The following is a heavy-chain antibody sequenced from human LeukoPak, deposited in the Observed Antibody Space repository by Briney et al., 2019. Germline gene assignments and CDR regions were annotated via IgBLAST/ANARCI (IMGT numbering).Heavy chain of an antibody. V-gene: IGHV1-2*02. CDR3: AAEREYCTNGVCHRLPPSGWSLTPYYYYGMDV. J-gene: IGHJ6*02. Sequence: ASVKVSCKASGYTFTGYCMHWVRQAPGQGLEWMGWINPNSGGTNYAQKFQGRVTMTRDASISTAYMELSRLRSDDTAVYYCAAEREYCTNGVCHRLPPSGWSLTPYYYYGMDVWGQGTTVTVSS. D-gene: IGHD2-8*01. CDR2: INPNSGGT. CDR1: GYTFTGYC.